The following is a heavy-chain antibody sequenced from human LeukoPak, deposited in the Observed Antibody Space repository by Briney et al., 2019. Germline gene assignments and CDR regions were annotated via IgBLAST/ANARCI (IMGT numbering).Heavy chain of an antibody. V-gene: IGHV3-23*01. Sequence: PGGSLRLSCAASGFTFSSYAMSWVRQAPGKGLEWVSAISGSGGSTYYADSVKGRFTISRDNSKNTLYLQMNSLRAEDTAVYYCAKDLAGPQGGYYYGMDVWGQGTTVTVSS. CDR2: ISGSGGST. J-gene: IGHJ6*02. CDR3: AKDLAGPQGGYYYGMDV. D-gene: IGHD6-19*01. CDR1: GFTFSSYA.